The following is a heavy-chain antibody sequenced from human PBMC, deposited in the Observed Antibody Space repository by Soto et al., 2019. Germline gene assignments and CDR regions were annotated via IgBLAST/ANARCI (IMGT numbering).Heavy chain of an antibody. Sequence: EVQLVESGGGLVKPGGSLRLSCAASGFTFSTYSMNWVRQAPGKGLEWVSSIDSSSSYIYYADSVRGRFTISRDNAKDSLYLQMNSLRAEDAAVYYCTRDLLDVAAAAPNGYWGQGTLVTVSS. V-gene: IGHV3-21*01. J-gene: IGHJ1*01. D-gene: IGHD6-13*01. CDR1: GFTFSTYS. CDR2: IDSSSSYI. CDR3: TRDLLDVAAAAPNGY.